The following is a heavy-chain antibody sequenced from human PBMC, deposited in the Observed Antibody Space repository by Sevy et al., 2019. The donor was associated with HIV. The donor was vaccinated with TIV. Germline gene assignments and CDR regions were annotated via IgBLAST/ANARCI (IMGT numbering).Heavy chain of an antibody. D-gene: IGHD3-22*01. CDR3: AGLTGEKYYYDSSGYPGAFDI. V-gene: IGHV4-39*01. Sequence: SETLSLTCTVSGGSISSSSYYWGWIRQPPGKGLEWIGSIYYSGSTYYNPSLKSRVTISVDTSKNQFSLKLSSVTAADTAVYYCAGLTGEKYYYDSSGYPGAFDIWGQGTMVTVSS. CDR2: IYYSGST. J-gene: IGHJ3*02. CDR1: GGSISSSSYY.